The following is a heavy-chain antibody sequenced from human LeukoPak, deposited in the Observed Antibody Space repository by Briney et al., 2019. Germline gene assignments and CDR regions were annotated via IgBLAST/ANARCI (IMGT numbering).Heavy chain of an antibody. D-gene: IGHD5-18*01. CDR1: GFTFSSYG. Sequence: GGSLSLSCEASGFTFSSYGLNWVRQAPGKGLEWVSFITSTSSTIYYADSVKGRFTISRDNAKKSLYLHMYNLRAEDTAIYYCARPVDTSMVTGFDLWGQGTLVTVSS. V-gene: IGHV3-48*01. CDR3: ARPVDTSMVTGFDL. J-gene: IGHJ4*02. CDR2: ITSTSSTI.